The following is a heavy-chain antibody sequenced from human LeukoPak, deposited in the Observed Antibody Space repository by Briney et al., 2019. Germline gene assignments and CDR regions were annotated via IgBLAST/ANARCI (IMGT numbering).Heavy chain of an antibody. CDR2: ISSSSSTT. J-gene: IGHJ3*02. Sequence: GGSLRLSCVASGFTFSSYGMNWVRQAPGKGLEWISYISSSSSTTYYADSVRGRFTIYRDNAMNSLHLQMDSLTVEDTAVYSSARSRYYGSGSPDAFDSWGHGTMVTVSS. D-gene: IGHD3-10*01. V-gene: IGHV3-48*01. CDR1: GFTFSSYG. CDR3: ARSRYYGSGSPDAFDS.